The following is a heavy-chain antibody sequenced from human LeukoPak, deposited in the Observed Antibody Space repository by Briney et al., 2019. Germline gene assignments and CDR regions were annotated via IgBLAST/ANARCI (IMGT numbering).Heavy chain of an antibody. V-gene: IGHV3-23*01. CDR1: GVTFSSSA. Sequence: GGSLRHSCAASGVTFSSSAMSWVRQAPGKGLEWVSAISSSGGTTYYADSVKGRFTISRDNSKNTLYLQMNSLRAEDTAVYYCAKDRYHSTGYYFDYWGQGTLVTVSS. J-gene: IGHJ4*02. CDR3: AKDRYHSTGYYFDY. CDR2: ISSSGGTT. D-gene: IGHD3-22*01.